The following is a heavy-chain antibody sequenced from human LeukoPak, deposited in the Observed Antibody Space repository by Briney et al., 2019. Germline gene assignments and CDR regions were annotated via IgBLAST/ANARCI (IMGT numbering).Heavy chain of an antibody. J-gene: IGHJ4*02. CDR1: GYSFSDNY. Sequence: ASVKVSFKASGYSFSDNYMHWVRQAPGQGPEWMGWINPNSGGTEYSQKFQGRVTMTRDTSISTVYLELSRLRSDDTAVYYCAREVCGDSSFDYWGQGTLLTVSS. CDR3: AREVCGDSSFDY. V-gene: IGHV1-2*02. D-gene: IGHD4-17*01. CDR2: INPNSGGT.